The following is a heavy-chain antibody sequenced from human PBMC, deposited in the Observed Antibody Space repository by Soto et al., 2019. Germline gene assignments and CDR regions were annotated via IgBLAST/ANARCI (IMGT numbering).Heavy chain of an antibody. V-gene: IGHV2-5*02. CDR3: ARRQGSIVGNGDNWFDP. J-gene: IGHJ5*02. CDR1: GFSLSTTGVG. D-gene: IGHD1-26*01. CDR2: MYWADYK. Sequence: QITLKESGPTLVKPTQTLTLTCTFSGFSLSTTGVGVGWIRQPPGKALEWLALMYWADYKRYSPSLKSRLTITNDTSKNQVVLTMTDMDPVDTATYDGARRQGSIVGNGDNWFDPWGQGTLVTVSS.